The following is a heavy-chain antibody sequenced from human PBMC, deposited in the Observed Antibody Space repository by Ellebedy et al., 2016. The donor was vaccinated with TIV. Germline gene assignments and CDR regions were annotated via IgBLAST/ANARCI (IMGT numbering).Heavy chain of an antibody. CDR3: ARASAVAGTWGHFDY. V-gene: IGHV3-21*01. CDR2: ISSSSSYI. CDR1: GFTFSSYS. D-gene: IGHD6-19*01. J-gene: IGHJ4*02. Sequence: GGSLRLSXAASGFTFSSYSMNWVRQAPGKGLEWVSSISSSSSYIYYADSVKGRFTISRDNAKNSLYLQMNSLRAEDTAVYYCARASAVAGTWGHFDYWGQGTLVTVSS.